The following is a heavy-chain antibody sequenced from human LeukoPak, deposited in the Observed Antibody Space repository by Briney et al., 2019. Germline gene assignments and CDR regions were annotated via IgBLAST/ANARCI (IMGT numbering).Heavy chain of an antibody. Sequence: ASVKVSCTASGYTFPSYFMHWVRPAPGQGGEWMGIINPTGGSTTYAQKFQGRVTMTRDTSTSTVYMELSSLRSDDTAVYYCARTAARRFDYWGQGTLVTVSS. CDR3: ARTAARRFDY. V-gene: IGHV1-46*01. CDR2: INPTGGST. D-gene: IGHD6-6*01. J-gene: IGHJ4*02. CDR1: GYTFPSYF.